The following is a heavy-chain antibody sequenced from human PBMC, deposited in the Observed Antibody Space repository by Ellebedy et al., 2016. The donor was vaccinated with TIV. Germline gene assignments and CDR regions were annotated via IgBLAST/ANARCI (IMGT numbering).Heavy chain of an antibody. D-gene: IGHD3-10*01. CDR3: VQYLAGAAGRGV. V-gene: IGHV4-59*12. Sequence: MPSETLSLTCTVPGASISTDHWGWVRQPPGKGLEWIGNNDASAYYNPSLKSRIIMSLDTSKNQFSLKVTSVTAADTAMYYCVQYLAGAAGRGVWGQGTMVTVSS. CDR2: NDASA. J-gene: IGHJ3*01. CDR1: GASISTDH.